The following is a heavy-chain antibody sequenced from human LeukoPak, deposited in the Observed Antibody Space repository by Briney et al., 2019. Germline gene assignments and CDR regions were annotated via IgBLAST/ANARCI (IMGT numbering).Heavy chain of an antibody. CDR3: EIDSKREGYNARGYYFDY. D-gene: IGHD5-24*01. CDR2: ISSSGNNA. J-gene: IGHJ4*02. CDR1: GFTFRDAA. V-gene: IGHV3-48*02. Sequence: GGSLRLSCAVSGFTFRDAAMTWVRQAPGKGLEWVSLISSSGNNAYYADSVKGRFTISRDNAKNSLYLQMNSLTDEDTAVYYCEIDSKREGYNARGYYFDYWGQGKLVTVSS.